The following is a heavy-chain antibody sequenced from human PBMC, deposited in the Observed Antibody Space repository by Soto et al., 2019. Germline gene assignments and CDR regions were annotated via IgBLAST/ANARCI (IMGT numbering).Heavy chain of an antibody. Sequence: QVQLVESGGGVVQPGRSLRLSCAASGFTFSSYAMHWVRQAPGKGLEWVAVISYDGSNKYYADSVKGRFTISRDNSKNPLYLQMKRLRAEDTAVYYWARDFHPPPRTHGYYYYGMDVWGQGTTVTVSS. CDR1: GFTFSSYA. V-gene: IGHV3-30-3*01. J-gene: IGHJ6*02. CDR2: ISYDGSNK. CDR3: ARDFHPPPRTHGYYYYGMDV.